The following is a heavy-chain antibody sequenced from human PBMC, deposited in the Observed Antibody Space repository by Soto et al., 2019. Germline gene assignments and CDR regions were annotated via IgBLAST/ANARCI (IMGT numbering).Heavy chain of an antibody. J-gene: IGHJ4*02. D-gene: IGHD3-22*01. V-gene: IGHV4-39*01. CDR2: IYYSGST. CDR1: GGSISSSSYY. CDR3: ASRVYYYDSSGYPSVWY. Sequence: SETLSLTCTVSGGSISSSSYYWGWIRQPPGKGLEWIGSIYYSGSTYYNPSLKSRVTISVDTSKNQFSLKLSSVTAADTAVYYCASRVYYYDSSGYPSVWYWGQGTLVTVSS.